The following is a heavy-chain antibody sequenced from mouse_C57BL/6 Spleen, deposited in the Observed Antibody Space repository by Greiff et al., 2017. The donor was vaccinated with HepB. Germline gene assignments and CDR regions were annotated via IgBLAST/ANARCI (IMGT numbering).Heavy chain of an antibody. D-gene: IGHD2-1*01. CDR3: YGNAHDYAMDY. V-gene: IGHV1-80*01. J-gene: IGHJ4*01. CDR1: GYAFSSYW. Sequence: VQLQQSGAELVKPGASVKISCKASGYAFSSYWMNWVKQRPGKGLEWIGQIYPGDGDTNYNGKFKGKATLTADKSSSTAYMQLSSLTSEDSAVYFCYGNAHDYAMDYWGQGTSVTVSS. CDR2: IYPGDGDT.